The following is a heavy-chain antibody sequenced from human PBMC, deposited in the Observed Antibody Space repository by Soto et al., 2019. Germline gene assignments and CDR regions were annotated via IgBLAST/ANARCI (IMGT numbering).Heavy chain of an antibody. CDR1: GFDFGDYY. J-gene: IGHJ4*02. CDR3: VRPYYSSSWFRFDR. V-gene: IGHV3-11*01. CDR2: IDSGDGTT. D-gene: IGHD6-13*01. Sequence: GSLRLSCTGSGFDFGDYYMSWIRQAPGKGLEWVSYIDSGDGTTYYTDSVKGRFTISRDNAKKTVYLQMSSLRVEDTALYYCVRPYYSSSWFRFDRWGQGTLVTVSS.